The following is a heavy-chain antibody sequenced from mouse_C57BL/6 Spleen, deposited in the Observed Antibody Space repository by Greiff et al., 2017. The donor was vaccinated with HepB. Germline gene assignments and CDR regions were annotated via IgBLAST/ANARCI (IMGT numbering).Heavy chain of an antibody. D-gene: IGHD2-3*01. V-gene: IGHV1-15*01. CDR2: IDPETGGT. J-gene: IGHJ3*01. Sequence: LVESGAELVRPGASVTLSCKASGYTFTDYGMHWVKQTPVHGLAWIGAIDPETGGTAYNQKFKGKAILTADKSSSTAYMELRSLTSEDSAVYYCTRSDDGYYRYWFAYWGQGTLVTVSA. CDR3: TRSDDGYYRYWFAY. CDR1: GYTFTDYG.